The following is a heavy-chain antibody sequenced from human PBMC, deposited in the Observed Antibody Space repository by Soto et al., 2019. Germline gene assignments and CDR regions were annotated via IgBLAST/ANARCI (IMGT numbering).Heavy chain of an antibody. CDR2: ISSSSSTI. J-gene: IGHJ4*02. CDR1: GFTFSSYS. D-gene: IGHD4-17*01. Sequence: GGSLRLSCAASGFTFSSYSMNWFRQAPGKGLEWVSYISSSSSTIYYADSVKGRFTISRDNAKNSLYLQMNSLRDEDTAVYYCARDLLIGGYGDYVVDYWGQGTLVTVSS. CDR3: ARDLLIGGYGDYVVDY. V-gene: IGHV3-48*02.